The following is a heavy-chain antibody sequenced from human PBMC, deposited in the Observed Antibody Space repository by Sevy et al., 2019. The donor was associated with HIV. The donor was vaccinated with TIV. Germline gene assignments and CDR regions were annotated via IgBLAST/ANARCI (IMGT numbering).Heavy chain of an antibody. V-gene: IGHV1-18*01. D-gene: IGHD3-3*01. CDR1: GYTLGSYG. CDR3: ARDKSVQVIFGVVRYNYGMDV. Sequence: ASVKVSCKASGYTLGSYGISWVRQAPGQGLEWMGWINTYNGNTKYAQKLQGRITMTTDTATSTAYMGVRSLGSDDTAVYYCARDKSVQVIFGVVRYNYGMDVWGQGTTVTVSS. CDR2: INTYNGNT. J-gene: IGHJ6*02.